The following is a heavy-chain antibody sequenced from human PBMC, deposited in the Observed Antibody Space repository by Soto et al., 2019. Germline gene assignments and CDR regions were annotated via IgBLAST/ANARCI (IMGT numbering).Heavy chain of an antibody. CDR3: AKATRYNWNPNWFDP. V-gene: IGHV3-23*01. Sequence: EVQLLESGGGLVQPGGSLRLSCAASGFTFSSYAMSWVRQAPGKGLEWVSAISGSGGSTYYADSVKGRFTISRDNSKNTLYLQLNSLRAEDTAVYYCAKATRYNWNPNWFDPWGQGTLVTVSS. J-gene: IGHJ5*02. D-gene: IGHD1-20*01. CDR1: GFTFSSYA. CDR2: ISGSGGST.